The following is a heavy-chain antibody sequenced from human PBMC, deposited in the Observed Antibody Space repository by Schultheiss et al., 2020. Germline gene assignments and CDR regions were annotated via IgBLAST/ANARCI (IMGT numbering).Heavy chain of an antibody. Sequence: GGSLRLSCVASGFPFSHAWMSWVRQIPGKGLEWVADIKCDGSEKYYVDSVKGRLTISRDNAKNTLYVQMNSLRVEDTAVYFCARDRGAERQLWLDFWGQGNLVTVSS. V-gene: IGHV3-7*01. CDR2: IKCDGSEK. D-gene: IGHD1-1*01. CDR1: GFPFSHAW. CDR3: ARDRGAERQLWLDF. J-gene: IGHJ4*02.